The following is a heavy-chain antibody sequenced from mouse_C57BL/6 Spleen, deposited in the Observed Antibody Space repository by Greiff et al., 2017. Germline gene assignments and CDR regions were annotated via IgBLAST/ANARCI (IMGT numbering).Heavy chain of an antibody. Sequence: QVHVKQSGAELARPGASVKLSCKASGYTFTSYGISWVKQRPGQGLEWIGEIYPRSGNTYYNEKFKGKATLTADKSSSTAYMELLSLTSEDSAVYFCARGISAVVALDYWGQGTTLTVSS. D-gene: IGHD1-1*01. CDR2: IYPRSGNT. CDR1: GYTFTSYG. V-gene: IGHV1-81*01. J-gene: IGHJ2*01. CDR3: ARGISAVVALDY.